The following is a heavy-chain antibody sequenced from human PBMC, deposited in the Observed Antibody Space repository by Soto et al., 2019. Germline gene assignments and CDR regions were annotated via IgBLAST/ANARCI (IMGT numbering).Heavy chain of an antibody. Sequence: PGGSLRLSCGVSGFPFAPSTMRWVRQAPGKGLEWVSTISVSVGSTYSADSVQGRFTVSSDISDNTLFLRMTSLTADDTAVYFCAKRDVPHSTSNAYFYDHWGRGVLVTVSS. CDR2: ISVSVGST. J-gene: IGHJ4*02. CDR3: AKRDVPHSTSNAYFYDH. CDR1: GFPFAPST. D-gene: IGHD2-21*02. V-gene: IGHV3-23*01.